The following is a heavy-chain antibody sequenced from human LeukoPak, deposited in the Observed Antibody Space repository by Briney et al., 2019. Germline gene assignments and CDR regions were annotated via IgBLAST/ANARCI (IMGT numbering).Heavy chain of an antibody. D-gene: IGHD2-15*01. Sequence: GGSLRLSCAASGFTFDDYAMHRVRQAPGKGLEWVSVIYSGGSTYYADSVKGRFTISRDNSKNTLYLQMNSLRAEDTAVYYCARDLREYCSGGSCYSGGIQLFDYWGQGTLVTVSS. V-gene: IGHV3-53*05. CDR3: ARDLREYCSGGSCYSGGIQLFDY. CDR2: IYSGGST. CDR1: GFTFDDYA. J-gene: IGHJ4*02.